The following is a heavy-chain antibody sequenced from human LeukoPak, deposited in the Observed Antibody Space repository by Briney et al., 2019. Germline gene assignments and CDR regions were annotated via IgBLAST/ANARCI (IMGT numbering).Heavy chain of an antibody. CDR1: GGTFSSYA. D-gene: IGHD2-15*01. CDR2: IIPIFGTA. Sequence: SVKVSCKASGGTFSSYAISWVRQAPGQGLEWMGRIIPIFGTANYAQKFQGRVTITTDESTSTAYMELSSLRSEETAVYYCARDSAPLVYCSGGSCYSLRYWGQGTLVTVS. CDR3: ARDSAPLVYCSGGSCYSLRY. J-gene: IGHJ4*02. V-gene: IGHV1-69*05.